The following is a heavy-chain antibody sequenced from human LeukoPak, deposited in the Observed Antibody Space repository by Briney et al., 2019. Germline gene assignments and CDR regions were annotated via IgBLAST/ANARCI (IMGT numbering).Heavy chain of an antibody. CDR3: TKDYIVVVTASA. J-gene: IGHJ5*02. D-gene: IGHD2-21*02. Sequence: GGSLRLSCAASGFTFSSYAMSWVRQAPGKGLEWVSAISGSGGSTYYADSVKGRFTISRDNSKNTLYLQMNSLRAEDTAVYYCTKDYIVVVTASAWGQGTLVTVSS. CDR1: GFTFSSYA. V-gene: IGHV3-23*01. CDR2: ISGSGGST.